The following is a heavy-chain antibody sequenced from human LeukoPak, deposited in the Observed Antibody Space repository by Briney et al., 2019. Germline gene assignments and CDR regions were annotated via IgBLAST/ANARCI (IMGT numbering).Heavy chain of an antibody. CDR2: INPNSGGT. Sequence: ASVKVSCKASGYTFTGYYMHWVRQAPGQGREWMGWINPNSGGTNYAQKFQGRVTMTRDTSISTAYMELSRLRSDDTAVYYCALSRYDYSNLDYWGQGTLVTVSS. CDR1: GYTFTGYY. V-gene: IGHV1-2*02. D-gene: IGHD4-11*01. J-gene: IGHJ4*02. CDR3: ALSRYDYSNLDY.